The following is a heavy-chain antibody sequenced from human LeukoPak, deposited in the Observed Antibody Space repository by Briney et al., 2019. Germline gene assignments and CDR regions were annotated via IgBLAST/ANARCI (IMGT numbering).Heavy chain of an antibody. CDR2: ISSSSTYI. J-gene: IGHJ5*02. V-gene: IGHV3-21*01. CDR1: GFTFSSYS. CDR3: AKDWGASGWYNWFDP. D-gene: IGHD6-19*01. Sequence: GGSLRLSCAASGFTFSSYSMNWVSQAPGERLEWVSSISSSSTYIYYADSVKGRFTISRDDAKNSLFLQMNSLRAEDTAMYYCAKDWGASGWYNWFDPWGQGTQVTVSS.